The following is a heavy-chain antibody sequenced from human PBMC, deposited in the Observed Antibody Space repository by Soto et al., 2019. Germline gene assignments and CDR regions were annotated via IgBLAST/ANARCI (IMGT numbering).Heavy chain of an antibody. CDR2: ICGSGGST. Sequence: PGVSLRLSCAASGFTFSSYVMNSIRQAPGKGLEWVAAICGSGGSTYYGDSVEGRFTVSRDNPKNTLYLQMNSLRAEDTAVYYCARGPRAPPPHDYGMDVWGQGTTVTVSS. V-gene: IGHV3-23*02. CDR1: GFTFSSYV. J-gene: IGHJ6*02. CDR3: ARGPRAPPPHDYGMDV.